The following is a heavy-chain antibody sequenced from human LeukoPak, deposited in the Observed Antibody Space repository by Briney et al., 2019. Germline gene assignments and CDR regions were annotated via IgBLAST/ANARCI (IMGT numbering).Heavy chain of an antibody. CDR2: TYYRSKWYN. CDR3: ARGRMITFGGVIVWAQPLDY. Sequence: SQTLSLTCAISGDSVSSNSAAWNWIRQSPSRGLEWLGRTYYRSKWYNDYAVSVKSRITINPDTSKNQFSLKLSSVTAADTAVYYCARGRMITFGGVIVWAQPLDYWGQGTLVTVSS. V-gene: IGHV6-1*01. CDR1: GDSVSSNSAA. J-gene: IGHJ4*02. D-gene: IGHD3-16*02.